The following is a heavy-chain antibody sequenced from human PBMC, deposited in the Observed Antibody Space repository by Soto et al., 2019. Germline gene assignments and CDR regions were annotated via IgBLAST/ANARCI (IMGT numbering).Heavy chain of an antibody. CDR2: ISYDGSNK. Sequence: GGSLRLSCAASGFTFSSYAMHWVRQAPGKGLEWVAVISYDGSNKYYADSVKGRFTISRDNSKNTLYLQMNSLRAEDTAVYYCARDVHLKLERYAFDIWGQGTMVTVSS. CDR1: GFTFSSYA. V-gene: IGHV3-30-3*01. D-gene: IGHD1-1*01. J-gene: IGHJ3*02. CDR3: ARDVHLKLERYAFDI.